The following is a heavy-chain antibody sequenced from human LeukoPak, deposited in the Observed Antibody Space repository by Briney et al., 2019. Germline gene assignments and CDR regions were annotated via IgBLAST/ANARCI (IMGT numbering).Heavy chain of an antibody. CDR2: IDYSGSA. J-gene: IGHJ5*02. CDR1: GGSISRYY. V-gene: IGHV4-59*01. Sequence: SETLSLTCTVSGGSISRYYWSWIRQPPGKGLEFLGNIDYSGSANYNPSLKSRVAMSVDTSKNQFSLKLSSVTAADTAVYYCARDLGLHGWFDPWGQGTLVTVSS. D-gene: IGHD4-11*01. CDR3: ARDLGLHGWFDP.